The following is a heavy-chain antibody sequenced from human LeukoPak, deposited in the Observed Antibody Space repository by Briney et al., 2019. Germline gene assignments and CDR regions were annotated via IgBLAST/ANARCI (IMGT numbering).Heavy chain of an antibody. D-gene: IGHD6-13*01. CDR3: AKDIGVAAAAFDAFDI. V-gene: IGHV3-9*01. CDR2: ISWNSGSI. J-gene: IGHJ3*02. Sequence: GGSLRLSCAASGFTFDDYAMHWVPQAPGKGLEWVSGISWNSGSIGYADSVKGRFTISRDNAKNSLYPQMNSLRAEDTALYYCAKDIGVAAAAFDAFDIWGQGTMVTVSS. CDR1: GFTFDDYA.